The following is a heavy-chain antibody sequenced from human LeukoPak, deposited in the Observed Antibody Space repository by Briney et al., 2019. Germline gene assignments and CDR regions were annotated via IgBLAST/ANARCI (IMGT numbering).Heavy chain of an antibody. CDR1: GFTFHIYA. J-gene: IGHJ4*02. CDR2: IYSAGNT. D-gene: IGHD4-23*01. Sequence: GGSLRLSCAASGFTFHIYAMNWVRQAPGKGLEWVSVIYSAGNTFYADSVKGRFTISRDNSKNTLYLQMNSLRAEDTAVYYCARARGTGGYYFDYWGQGTLVTVSS. CDR3: ARARGTGGYYFDY. V-gene: IGHV3-66*01.